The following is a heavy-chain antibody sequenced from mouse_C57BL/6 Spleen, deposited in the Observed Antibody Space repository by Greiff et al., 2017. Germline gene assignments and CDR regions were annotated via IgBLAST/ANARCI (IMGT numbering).Heavy chain of an antibody. Sequence: QVQLKESGPGLVQPSQSLSITCTVSGFSLTSSGVHWVRQSPGKGLEWLGVIWSGGSTDYNAAFISRLSISKDNSKSQVFFKMNSLQADDTAIYYCARMNSYYYGSSHYYAMDYWGQGTSVTVSS. V-gene: IGHV2-2*01. J-gene: IGHJ4*01. D-gene: IGHD1-1*01. CDR3: ARMNSYYYGSSHYYAMDY. CDR1: GFSLTSSG. CDR2: IWSGGST.